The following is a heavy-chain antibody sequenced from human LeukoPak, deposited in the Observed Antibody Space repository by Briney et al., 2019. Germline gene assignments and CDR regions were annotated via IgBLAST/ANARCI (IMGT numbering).Heavy chain of an antibody. CDR1: GGSINGYY. CDR3: AAELDNEQSLVWDY. J-gene: IGHJ4*02. CDR2: IHNRGRT. D-gene: IGHD6-19*01. Sequence: PSETLSLTCTVSGGSINGYYWNWIRQAPGKGLEWIGYIHNRGRTNYNPSLKSRVTISVDASENQFSLRLSSVTAADTAVYYCAAELDNEQSLVWDYWGQETLVTVSS. V-gene: IGHV4-59*01.